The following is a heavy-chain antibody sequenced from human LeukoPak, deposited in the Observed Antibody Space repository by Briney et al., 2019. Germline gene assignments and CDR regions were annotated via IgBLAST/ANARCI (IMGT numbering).Heavy chain of an antibody. V-gene: IGHV4-34*01. D-gene: IGHD4-17*01. CDR3: ARDLGGDYVFDY. Sequence: SETLSLTCAVSGGSFSGHYWNWIRQPPGKGLEWIGEIDHSGSTNYNPSLKSRVTILVDTSKNQFSLKLSSVTAADTAVYYCARDLGGDYVFDYWGQGTLVTVSS. CDR2: IDHSGST. J-gene: IGHJ4*02. CDR1: GGSFSGHY.